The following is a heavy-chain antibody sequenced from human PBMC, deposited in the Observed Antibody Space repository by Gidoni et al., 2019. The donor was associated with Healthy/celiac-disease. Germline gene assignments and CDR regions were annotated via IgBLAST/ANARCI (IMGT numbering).Heavy chain of an antibody. CDR1: GGSISSSSYY. CDR2: IYYSGST. J-gene: IGHJ6*03. CDR3: ARLREDYYYMDV. D-gene: IGHD1-26*01. Sequence: CTVSGGSISSSSYYWGWIRQPPGKGLEWIGSIYYSGSTYYNPSLKSRVTISVDTSKNQFSLKLSSVTAADTAVYYCARLREDYYYMDVWGKGTTVTVSS. V-gene: IGHV4-39*01.